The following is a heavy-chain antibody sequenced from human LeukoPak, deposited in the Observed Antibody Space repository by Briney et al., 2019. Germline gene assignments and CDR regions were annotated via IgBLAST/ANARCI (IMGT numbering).Heavy chain of an antibody. Sequence: SGGSLRLSCAASGFTFSNAWMNWVRQAPGKGLEWVGRIKRKTDGGTTDYAAPVKGRFTISRDDSKNTLYLQMNSLKTEDTAVYYCTQEDFPEAFVIWGQGTMVTVSS. CDR1: GFTFSNAW. J-gene: IGHJ3*02. CDR3: TQEDFPEAFVI. CDR2: IKRKTDGGTT. V-gene: IGHV3-15*01. D-gene: IGHD3-3*01.